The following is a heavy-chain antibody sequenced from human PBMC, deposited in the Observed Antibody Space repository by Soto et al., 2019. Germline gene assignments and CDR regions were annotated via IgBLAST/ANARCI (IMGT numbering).Heavy chain of an antibody. CDR3: ARGEGRYYGRFDY. D-gene: IGHD3-10*01. V-gene: IGHV3-30-3*01. J-gene: IGHJ4*02. CDR2: ISYDGSNK. CDR1: GFTFNTYA. Sequence: HPGGSLRLSCAASGFTFNTYAMHWVRQAPGKGLEWVAVISYDGSNKYYADSVKGRFTISRDNSKNTLYLQMNSLKAEDTAVYYCARGEGRYYGRFDYWGQGTLVTVSS.